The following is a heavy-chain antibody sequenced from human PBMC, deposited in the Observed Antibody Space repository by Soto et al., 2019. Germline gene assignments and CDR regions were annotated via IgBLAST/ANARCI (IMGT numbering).Heavy chain of an antibody. CDR3: ATGDGPIYYYYGVDV. J-gene: IGHJ6*02. CDR1: GFTFSKNG. D-gene: IGHD1-26*01. CDR2: ISATAHRT. Sequence: PGGSLRLSCVASGFTFSKNGMSWIRQAPGKGLEWVSVISATAHRTYYVDSVKGRFTISRDNSKNTLYLQMDILRAEDTAVYYCATGDGPIYYYYGVDVWGQGTMVTVSS. V-gene: IGHV3-23*01.